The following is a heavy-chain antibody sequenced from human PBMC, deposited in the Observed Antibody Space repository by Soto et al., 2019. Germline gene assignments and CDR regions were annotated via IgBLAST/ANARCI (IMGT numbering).Heavy chain of an antibody. CDR1: GVSISSYY. Sequence: SETLSLTCTVSGVSISSYYWSWIRQPPGKALERIGYIYNTGSTNYNPSLKGRVTISIDSSKNQFSLKLTSVTAADTAVYYCAMVAAAPHWVYYFGMDVWGQGTTVTVSS. V-gene: IGHV4-59*12. CDR3: AMVAAAPHWVYYFGMDV. D-gene: IGHD2-15*01. J-gene: IGHJ6*02. CDR2: IYNTGST.